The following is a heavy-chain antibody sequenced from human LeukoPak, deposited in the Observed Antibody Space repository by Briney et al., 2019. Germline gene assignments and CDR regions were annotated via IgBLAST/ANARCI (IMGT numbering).Heavy chain of an antibody. CDR1: GGAISSYY. CDR3: ASHRPPGYSYGARGEESGVWFDP. Sequence: SETLSLTCTVSGGAISSYYWSWIRQPPGKGLEWIGYIYYSGSTNYNPSLKSRVTISVDTSKNQFSLKLSSVTAADTAVYYCASHRPPGYSYGARGEESGVWFDPWGQGTLVTVSS. D-gene: IGHD5-18*01. V-gene: IGHV4-59*08. J-gene: IGHJ5*02. CDR2: IYYSGST.